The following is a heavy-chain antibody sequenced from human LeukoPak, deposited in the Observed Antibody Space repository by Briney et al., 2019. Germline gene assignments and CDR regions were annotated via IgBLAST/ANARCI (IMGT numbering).Heavy chain of an antibody. CDR1: GSTFSNYA. CDR2: ISDSGRDT. CDR3: AKRVPYSSSSVYFDY. V-gene: IGHV3-23*01. D-gene: IGHD6-6*01. J-gene: IGHJ4*02. Sequence: PAGSLRLSCAASGSTFSNYAMSWVRQAPGKGLEWVSAISDSGRDTYYADSVKGRFTISRDNSKNTLYLQMNSLRAEDAAVYYCAKRVPYSSSSVYFDYWGQGTLVTVSS.